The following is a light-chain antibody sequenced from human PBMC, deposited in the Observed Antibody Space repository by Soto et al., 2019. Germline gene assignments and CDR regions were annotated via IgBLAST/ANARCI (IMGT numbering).Light chain of an antibody. V-gene: IGLV2-23*02. CDR1: SSDVGGYKL. Sequence: QPVLTQPASVSGSPGQSITVSCTGTSSDVGGYKLVSWYQQHPGKAPKLMIYEVGKRPSGVSSRFSGSKSGNTASLTISGLQAEDEADYYCCSYAGSSTSPYVFGTGTKLTVL. CDR2: EVG. J-gene: IGLJ1*01. CDR3: CSYAGSSTSPYV.